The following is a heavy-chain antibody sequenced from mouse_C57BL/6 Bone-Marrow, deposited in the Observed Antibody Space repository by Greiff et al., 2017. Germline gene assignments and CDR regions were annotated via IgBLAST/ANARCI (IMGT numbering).Heavy chain of an antibody. J-gene: IGHJ3*01. Sequence: VQLQQSGAELVRPGASVKLSCTASGFNIKDDYMHWVKQRPEQGLEWIGWIDPENGDTEYASKFQGKATITADTSSNTAYLQLSSLTSEDTAVYYCTTDYGSSYPAGFAYWGQETLVTVSA. V-gene: IGHV14-4*01. D-gene: IGHD1-1*01. CDR2: IDPENGDT. CDR1: GFNIKDDY. CDR3: TTDYGSSYPAGFAY.